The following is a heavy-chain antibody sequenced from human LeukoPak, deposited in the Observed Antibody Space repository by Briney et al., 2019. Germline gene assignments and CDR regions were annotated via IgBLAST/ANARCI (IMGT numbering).Heavy chain of an antibody. CDR2: IYTSGST. CDR1: CGSISSYY. D-gene: IGHD3-22*01. J-gene: IGHJ3*02. V-gene: IGHV4-4*07. Sequence: PSETLSLTFTGSCGSISSYYWSWIRQPAGKGLEWIGRIYTSGSTNYNPSLKSRVTMSVDTSKNQFSLKLSSVTAADTAVYYCARDSYYDSSGYYHAFDIWGQGTMVTVSS. CDR3: ARDSYYDSSGYYHAFDI.